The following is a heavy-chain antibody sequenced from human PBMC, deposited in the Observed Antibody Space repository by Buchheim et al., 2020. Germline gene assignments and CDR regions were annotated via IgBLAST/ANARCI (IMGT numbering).Heavy chain of an antibody. J-gene: IGHJ6*02. CDR1: AYTFTSYD. Sequence: QVQLVQSGAEVKKPGASVKVSCKASAYTFTSYDINWVRQATGQGLEWMGWLNPNTGNTDYAQKFQGRITMTRNSSISTAYMELSNLTSDDTAVYYCAREKVHLRYYYYYGMDVWGQGTT. CDR2: LNPNTGNT. CDR3: AREKVHLRYYYYYGMDV. V-gene: IGHV1-8*01. D-gene: IGHD1-1*01.